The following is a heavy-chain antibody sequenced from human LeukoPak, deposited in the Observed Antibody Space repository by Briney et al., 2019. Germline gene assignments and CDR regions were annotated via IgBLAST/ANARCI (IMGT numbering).Heavy chain of an antibody. J-gene: IGHJ4*02. CDR2: IIPIPGIA. Sequence: SVKVSCKASGGTFSSYAISWVRQAPGQGLEWMGRIIPIPGIANYAQKFQGRVTITADKSTSTAYMELSSLRSEDTAVYYCARDKYSSGWSVPMDYWGQGTLVTVSS. V-gene: IGHV1-69*04. D-gene: IGHD6-19*01. CDR3: ARDKYSSGWSVPMDY. CDR1: GGTFSSYA.